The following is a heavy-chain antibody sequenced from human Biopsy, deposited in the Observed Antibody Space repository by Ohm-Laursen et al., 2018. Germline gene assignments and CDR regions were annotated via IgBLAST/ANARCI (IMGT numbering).Heavy chain of an antibody. V-gene: IGHV4-4*09. CDR1: GGSFTGHH. CDR2: IHHSGST. Sequence: SQTLSLTSSVSGGSFTGHHWSWIRQPPGQGLECIGNIHHSGSTNYNPSLKSRLTISVDTSKNQFSLKLSSVTAADTAVYYCARMDCSGGSCHYYSYGMDVWGQGTTVIVSS. J-gene: IGHJ6*02. D-gene: IGHD2-15*01. CDR3: ARMDCSGGSCHYYSYGMDV.